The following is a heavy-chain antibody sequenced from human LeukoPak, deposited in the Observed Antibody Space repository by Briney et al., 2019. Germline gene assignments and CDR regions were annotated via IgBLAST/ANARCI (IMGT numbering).Heavy chain of an antibody. Sequence: ASVKVSCKTSGYSFTTFGMTWVRQAPGQGLEWMGWISGKNGDTKSTQKLQGRVTMTRNTSISTAYMELSSLRSEDTAVYYCARVGGYSSSWYEYNWFDPWGQGTLVTVSS. J-gene: IGHJ5*02. D-gene: IGHD6-13*01. CDR3: ARVGGYSSSWYEYNWFDP. CDR1: GYSFTTFG. V-gene: IGHV1-18*01. CDR2: ISGKNGDT.